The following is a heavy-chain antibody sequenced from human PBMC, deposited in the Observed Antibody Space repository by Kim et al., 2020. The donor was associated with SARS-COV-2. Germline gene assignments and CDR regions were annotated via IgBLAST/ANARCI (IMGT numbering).Heavy chain of an antibody. CDR2: IYHSGST. CDR3: ARGSDGKFDY. J-gene: IGHJ4*02. Sequence: SETLSLTCAVSGGSISSGGYSWSWIRQPPGKGLEWIGYIYHSGSTYYNPSLKSRVTISVDRSKNQFSLKLSSVTAADTAVYYCARGSDGKFDYWGQGTLVTVSS. CDR1: GGSISSGGYS. V-gene: IGHV4-30-2*01.